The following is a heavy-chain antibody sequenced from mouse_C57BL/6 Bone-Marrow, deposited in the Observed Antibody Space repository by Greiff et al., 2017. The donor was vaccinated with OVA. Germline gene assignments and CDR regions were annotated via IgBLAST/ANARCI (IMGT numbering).Heavy chain of an antibody. CDR3: ARYKGRVAVDYFDY. J-gene: IGHJ2*01. CDR1: GFTFTNYY. V-gene: IGHV7-3*01. CDR2: FRNKPNGYTP. D-gene: IGHD1-1*01. Sequence: DVTLVESGGGLVQPGDSLSLSCAASGFTFTNYYMSWFRQPPGKALEWLAFFRNKPNGYTPEYSASVKGRFTISRDNSQSILYLQMNALRAEDSATYYCARYKGRVAVDYFDYWGQGTALTVSS.